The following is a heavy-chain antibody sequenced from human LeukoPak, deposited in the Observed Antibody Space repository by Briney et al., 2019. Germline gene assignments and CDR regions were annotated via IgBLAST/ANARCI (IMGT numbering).Heavy chain of an antibody. J-gene: IGHJ4*02. D-gene: IGHD3-10*01. CDR3: ARESLWFGELSRGAIDY. CDR1: GFTFSSYW. Sequence: GGSLRLSCAASGFTFSSYWMSWVRQAPGKGLEWVANIKQDGSEKYYVDSVKGRFTISRDNAKNSLYLQMNSLRAEETAVYYCARESLWFGELSRGAIDYWGQGTLVTVSS. CDR2: IKQDGSEK. V-gene: IGHV3-7*01.